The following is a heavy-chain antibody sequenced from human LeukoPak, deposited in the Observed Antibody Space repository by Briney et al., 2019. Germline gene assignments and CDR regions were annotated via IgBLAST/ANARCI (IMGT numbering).Heavy chain of an antibody. D-gene: IGHD3-3*01. Sequence: GGSLRLSCAASGFTFSNYDISWVRQTPEKGLEWVAAISASGDRTYYADSVKGRFTISRDNSKNTLYLQMNSLRAEDTAVYYCARDPHDFWSGSIGYFDYWGQGTLVTVSS. CDR2: ISASGDRT. V-gene: IGHV3-23*01. CDR3: ARDPHDFWSGSIGYFDY. J-gene: IGHJ4*02. CDR1: GFTFSNYD.